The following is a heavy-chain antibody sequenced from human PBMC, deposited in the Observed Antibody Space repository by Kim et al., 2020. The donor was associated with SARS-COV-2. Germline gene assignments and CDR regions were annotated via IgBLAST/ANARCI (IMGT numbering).Heavy chain of an antibody. J-gene: IGHJ4*02. CDR3: AKCPMTYISSPFDY. CDR1: GFTFSNYA. CDR2: ITSGGTST. D-gene: IGHD3-3*02. Sequence: GGSLRLSCTASGFTFSNYAMGWVRQAPGKGLGWVSGITSGGTSTYYADSVKGRFTISRDNAKNTLYLQLNSLRAEDTAVYYCAKCPMTYISSPFDYWGQGTLLTISS. V-gene: IGHV3-23*01.